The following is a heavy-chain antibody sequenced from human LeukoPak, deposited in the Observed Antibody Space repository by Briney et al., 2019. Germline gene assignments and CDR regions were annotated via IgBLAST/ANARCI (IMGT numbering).Heavy chain of an antibody. J-gene: IGHJ4*02. V-gene: IGHV1-18*01. D-gene: IGHD4-23*01. CDR1: GYTFTSYG. CDR3: ARAHDYGGNSGEVDY. CDR2: ISAYNGNT. Sequence: GASVKVSCKASGYTFTSYGISWVRQAPGQGLEWMGWISAYNGNTNYAQKLQGRVTMTTDTSTSTAYMELRSLRSDDTAAYYCARAHDYGGNSGEVDYWGQGTLVTVSS.